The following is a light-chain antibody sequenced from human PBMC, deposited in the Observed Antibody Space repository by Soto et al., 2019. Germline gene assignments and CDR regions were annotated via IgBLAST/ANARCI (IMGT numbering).Light chain of an antibody. Sequence: EIVLTQSPGTLSLSPGERATLSCGASQSINSRYLAWYQQKPGQTPRLLIYGASSRHTGIPDRFSGSGSGTDFTLTISRLEPEDFVVYYCQQYGSSLFTFGGGTRVEIK. CDR1: QSINSRY. CDR3: QQYGSSLFT. CDR2: GAS. V-gene: IGKV3-20*01. J-gene: IGKJ4*01.